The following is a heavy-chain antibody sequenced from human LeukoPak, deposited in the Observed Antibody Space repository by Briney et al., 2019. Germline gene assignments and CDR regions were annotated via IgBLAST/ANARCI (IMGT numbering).Heavy chain of an antibody. CDR2: IYDGGKT. Sequence: SETLSLTCTVSGGSISSGNYYWSWIRQHPGKGLEWIGNIYDGGKTYDNPSLKSRITMSIDTSKNQFSLRLRSVTAADAAIYFCARGPRSNTYYYYFYIDVWGIGTTVTVSS. J-gene: IGHJ6*03. CDR1: GGSISSGNYY. V-gene: IGHV4-31*03. CDR3: ARGPRSNTYYYYFYIDV.